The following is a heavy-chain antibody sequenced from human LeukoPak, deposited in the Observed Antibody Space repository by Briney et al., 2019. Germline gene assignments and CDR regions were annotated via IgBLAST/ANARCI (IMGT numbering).Heavy chain of an antibody. CDR3: ARVNGGSRFDP. D-gene: IGHD1-1*01. CDR1: ASTFSRYT. V-gene: IGHV3-21*04. J-gene: IGHJ5*02. Sequence: PGGSLRLSCEDSASTFSRYTMNWVRQAPGKGLEWVSSISSDNDYKNYADSVKGRFTISRDNSKNTLYLQMNSLRAEDTAVYYCARVNGGSRFDPWGQGTLVTVSS. CDR2: ISSDNDYK.